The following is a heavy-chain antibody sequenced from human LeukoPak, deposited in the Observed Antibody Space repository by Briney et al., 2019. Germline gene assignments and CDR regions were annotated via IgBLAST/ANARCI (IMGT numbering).Heavy chain of an antibody. CDR2: IYPGDSDT. CDR3: ARRLDEGSYHYYMDV. Sequence: GESLKISCKGSGYSFTSYWIGWVRQMPGKGLEWMGIIYPGDSDTRYSPSFQGQVTISADKSISTAYLQWSSLKASDTAMYYCARRLDEGSYHYYMDVWGKGTTVTVSS. J-gene: IGHJ6*03. CDR1: GYSFTSYW. V-gene: IGHV5-51*01. D-gene: IGHD1-26*01.